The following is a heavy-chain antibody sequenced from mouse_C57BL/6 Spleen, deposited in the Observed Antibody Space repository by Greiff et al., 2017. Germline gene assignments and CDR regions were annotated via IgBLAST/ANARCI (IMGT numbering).Heavy chain of an antibody. Sequence: EVKVVESGGGLVKPGGSLKLSCAASGFTFSSYTMSWVRQTPEKRLEWVATISGGGGNTYYPDSVKGRFTISRDNAKNTLYLQMSSLRSEDTALYYCARRDSSGSYYFDYWGQGTTLTVSS. CDR3: ARRDSSGSYYFDY. D-gene: IGHD3-2*02. V-gene: IGHV5-9*01. J-gene: IGHJ2*01. CDR2: ISGGGGNT. CDR1: GFTFSSYT.